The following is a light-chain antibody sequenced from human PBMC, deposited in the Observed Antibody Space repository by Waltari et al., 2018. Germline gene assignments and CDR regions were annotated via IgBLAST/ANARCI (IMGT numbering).Light chain of an antibody. CDR3: QQYYITPPT. Sequence: DIVMTQSPDSLTVSLGERAPVNCKSSQSGLSSSNNKNFLAWYQQKPGQPPKMLIYWASTRGSGVPDRFSGSGSGTDFTLTISSLQAEDVAVYYCQQYYITPPTFGQGTKVEIK. J-gene: IGKJ1*01. CDR1: QSGLSSSNNKNF. V-gene: IGKV4-1*01. CDR2: WAS.